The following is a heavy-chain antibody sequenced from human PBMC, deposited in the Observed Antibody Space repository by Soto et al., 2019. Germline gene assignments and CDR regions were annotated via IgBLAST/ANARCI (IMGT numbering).Heavy chain of an antibody. V-gene: IGHV3-7*05. CDR3: AKGEGSSGYYSLFDY. J-gene: IGHJ4*02. D-gene: IGHD3-22*01. CDR2: IKEDGSES. CDR1: GFTLITYW. Sequence: EVQLVESGGGLVQPGGSQRLSCAVSGFTLITYWMSWARQAPGKGLEWVGNIKEDGSESYYVDSVKGRFTISRDNAKNSLYLQMNSLRDEDTALYYCAKGEGSSGYYSLFDYWGQGTLVTVSS.